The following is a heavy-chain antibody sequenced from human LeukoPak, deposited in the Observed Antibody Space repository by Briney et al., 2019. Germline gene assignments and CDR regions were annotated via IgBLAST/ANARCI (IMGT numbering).Heavy chain of an antibody. V-gene: IGHV3-74*01. J-gene: IGHJ4*02. CDR3: ARGVEPLAANTLAY. CDR1: GFTFSSYW. D-gene: IGHD1-14*01. CDR2: INSDGSST. Sequence: PGGSLRLSCAASGFTFSSYWMHWVRQAPGKGLVWVSRINSDGSSTKYADSVQGRFTISRDNSKNTLYLEMNSLSPDDTAVYYCARGVEPLAANTLAYWGQGTLVTVSS.